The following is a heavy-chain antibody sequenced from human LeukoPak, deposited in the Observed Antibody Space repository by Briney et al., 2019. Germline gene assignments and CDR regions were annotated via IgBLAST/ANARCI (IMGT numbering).Heavy chain of an antibody. CDR3: VRDSPRWLQLDY. CDR2: INPNSGGT. CDR1: GCTFTSYY. Sequence: ASVTVSCKASGCTFTSYYMHWVRQAPGQGLEWMGWINPNSGGTNYAQKFQGRGTITRDTSTSTAYMELSRLRSDDTAVYYCVRDSPRWLQLDYWGPGTLVTVSS. D-gene: IGHD5-24*01. V-gene: IGHV1-2*02. J-gene: IGHJ4*02.